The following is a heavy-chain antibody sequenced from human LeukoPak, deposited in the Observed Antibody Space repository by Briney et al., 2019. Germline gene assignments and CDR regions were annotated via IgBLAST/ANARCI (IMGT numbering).Heavy chain of an antibody. D-gene: IGHD2-8*01. CDR1: GGSIRSYH. Sequence: PSETLSLTCTVSGGSIRSYHWSWIRQSPRKALEWIAYINSRGDTKYNPSLKSRVTISMDTPKNKFSLKVSSVTDADTALYFCARTTSNGSADYWGQGTQVTVSA. J-gene: IGHJ4*02. CDR3: ARTTSNGSADY. V-gene: IGHV4-59*08. CDR2: INSRGDT.